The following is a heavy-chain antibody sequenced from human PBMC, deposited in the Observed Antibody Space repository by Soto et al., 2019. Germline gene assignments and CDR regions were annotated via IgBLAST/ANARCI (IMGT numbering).Heavy chain of an antibody. CDR1: GGAVRNGGYS. D-gene: IGHD2-21*02. CDR3: ARGILHCGGDCYFNYFDY. J-gene: IGHJ4*02. V-gene: IGHV4-31*03. Sequence: SETLSLTCSVSGGAVRNGGYSWGWVRQHPGKGLEWIGYVYYTGSTYYNPSLKSRIIISVDRSTNQFSLNLSSVTAADTAVYYCARGILHCGGDCYFNYFDYWGQGTLVTVSS. CDR2: VYYTGST.